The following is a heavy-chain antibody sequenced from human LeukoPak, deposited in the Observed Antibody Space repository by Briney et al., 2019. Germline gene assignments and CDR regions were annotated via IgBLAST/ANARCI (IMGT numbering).Heavy chain of an antibody. Sequence: PSETLSLTCTVSGGSISSYYWSWIRQPPGKGLEWIGYIFYSVSTNYNPSLKSRVTISVDTSKNQFSLKLTSVTAADTAVYYCARGERPGLDYWGQGTLVTVSS. D-gene: IGHD5-24*01. CDR2: IFYSVST. J-gene: IGHJ4*02. CDR1: GGSISSYY. V-gene: IGHV4-59*01. CDR3: ARGERPGLDY.